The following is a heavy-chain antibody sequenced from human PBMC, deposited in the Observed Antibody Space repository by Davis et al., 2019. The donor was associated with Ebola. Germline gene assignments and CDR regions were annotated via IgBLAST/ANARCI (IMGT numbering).Heavy chain of an antibody. CDR3: ARDNGGSSPHYYYYYYGMDV. D-gene: IGHD6-6*01. Sequence: ASVKVSCKASGYIFTGYYIHWVRQAPGQGLEWMGWISAYTGDTNYAQKFQGRVTMTTDTSTSTAYMELRSLRSDDTAVYYCARDNGGSSPHYYYYYYGMDVWGQGTTVTVSS. J-gene: IGHJ6*02. V-gene: IGHV1-18*04. CDR2: ISAYTGDT. CDR1: GYIFTGYY.